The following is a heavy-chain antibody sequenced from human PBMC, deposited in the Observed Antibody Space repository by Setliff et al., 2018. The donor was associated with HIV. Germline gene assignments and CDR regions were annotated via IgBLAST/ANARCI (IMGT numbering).Heavy chain of an antibody. V-gene: IGHV1-8*01. J-gene: IGHJ6*03. CDR3: ARGKGVGGVVITGGLDV. CDR2: MNPNTGVS. CDR1: GYTFTKYG. Sequence: ASVKVSCKASGYTFTKYGMHWVRRATGQGLEWMGWMNPNTGVSGYALKFQARVTMTRDTSISTAYMELSSLTSEDTAVYYCARGKGVGGVVITGGLDVWGKGTTVTVS. D-gene: IGHD3-10*01.